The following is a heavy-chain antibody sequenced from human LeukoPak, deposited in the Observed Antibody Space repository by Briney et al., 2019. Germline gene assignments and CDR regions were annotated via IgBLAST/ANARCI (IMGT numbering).Heavy chain of an antibody. CDR2: IYYSGST. CDR3: ARGNIVATPPYYYYYGMDV. D-gene: IGHD5-12*01. CDR1: GGSISSYY. V-gene: IGHV4-59*01. Sequence: SETLSLTCTVSGGSISSYYWSWIRQPPGKGLEWIGYIYYSGSTNYNPSLKSRVTISVDTSKNQFSLKLSSVTAADTAVYYCARGNIVATPPYYYYYGMDVWGQGTTVTVSS. J-gene: IGHJ6*02.